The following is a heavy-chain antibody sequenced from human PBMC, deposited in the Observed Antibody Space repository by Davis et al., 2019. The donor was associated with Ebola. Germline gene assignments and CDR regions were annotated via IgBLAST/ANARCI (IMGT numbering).Heavy chain of an antibody. CDR1: GYSFTNHW. CDR3: ARREGYCISTSCPNWFDP. V-gene: IGHV5-51*01. D-gene: IGHD2-2*01. J-gene: IGHJ5*02. Sequence: GESLKISCKGSGYSFTNHWIGWVRQMPGKGLEWMGIIYPGDSDTRYSPSFQGQVTISVDKSISTAYLQWSSLKASDTAMYYCARREGYCISTSCPNWFDPWGQGTLVTVSS. CDR2: IYPGDSDT.